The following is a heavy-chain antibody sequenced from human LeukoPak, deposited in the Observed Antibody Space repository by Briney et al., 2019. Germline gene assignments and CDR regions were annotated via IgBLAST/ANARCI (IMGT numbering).Heavy chain of an antibody. CDR1: GARLTNPTYF. CDR3: ARFKSGGFYYFDS. J-gene: IGHJ4*02. D-gene: IGHD2-15*01. Sequence: PSDTLSLTCSVSGARLTNPTYFQWSWFRLPPGKGLEFIGKIFASGTAVPPPSLKTRVTMSLDTSKNEFSLRLTSVTAEDSAVYYCARFKSGGFYYFDSWGKGTLVTVSS. V-gene: IGHV4-61*01. CDR2: IFASGTA.